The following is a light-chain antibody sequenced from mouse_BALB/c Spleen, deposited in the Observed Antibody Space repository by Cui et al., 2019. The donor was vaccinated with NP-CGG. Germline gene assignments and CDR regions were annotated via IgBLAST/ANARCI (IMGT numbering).Light chain of an antibody. J-gene: IGLJ1*01. CDR1: TGAVTTSNY. CDR3: ALWYSNHWV. Sequence: AVVTQKSGLTTSPGKPVTLTCRSSTGAVTTSNYTNWVQEKPDHLLPGLIGGTNNRAPGVPARFSGSLIGDKAALTITGAQTEDEAIYFCALWYSNHWVFGGGTKLTVL. V-gene: IGLV1*01. CDR2: GTN.